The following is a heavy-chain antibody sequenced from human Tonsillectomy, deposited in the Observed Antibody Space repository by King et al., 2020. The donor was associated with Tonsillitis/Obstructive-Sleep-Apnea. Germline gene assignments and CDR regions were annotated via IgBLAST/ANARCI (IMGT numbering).Heavy chain of an antibody. J-gene: IGHJ4*02. V-gene: IGHV3-7*01. CDR3: AREGGHGMGFDY. D-gene: IGHD3-16*01. Sequence: VQLVQSGGGLVQSGGSLRLSCAASGFTISSYWMSWVRQAPGKGLEWVANIKQGGSEKHYVDSVKGRFTISRDNAKNSLYLQLNSLRAEDTAVYYCAREGGHGMGFDYWGQGTLVTDSS. CDR2: IKQGGSEK. CDR1: GFTISSYW.